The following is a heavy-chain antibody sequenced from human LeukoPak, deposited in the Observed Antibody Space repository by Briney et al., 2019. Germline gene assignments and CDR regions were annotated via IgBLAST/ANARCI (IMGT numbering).Heavy chain of an antibody. J-gene: IGHJ4*02. CDR3: ARRRYYGSGTYFEYYFDY. CDR2: IYPGDSDT. V-gene: IGHV5-51*01. D-gene: IGHD3-10*01. CDR1: GYSFPSYW. Sequence: GESLKISCKGSGYSFPSYWLGWVRQMPGKGLEWMGIIYPGDSDTRYSPSFQGQVTISADKSISTAYLQWSSLRASDTAMYYCARRRYYGSGTYFEYYFDYWGQGTLVTVSS.